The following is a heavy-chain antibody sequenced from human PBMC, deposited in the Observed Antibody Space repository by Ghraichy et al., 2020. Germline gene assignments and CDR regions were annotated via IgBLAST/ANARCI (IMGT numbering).Heavy chain of an antibody. V-gene: IGHV4-34*01. CDR3: ARGVAAGMTTYYYYYGMDV. Sequence: SETLSLTCAVYGGSFSGYYWSWIRQPPGKGLEWIGEINLSGSTNYNPSLKSRVTISVDTSKNQFSLKLSSVTAADTAVYYCARGVAAGMTTYYYYYGMDVWGQGTTVTVSS. D-gene: IGHD6-13*01. CDR1: GGSFSGYY. J-gene: IGHJ6*02. CDR2: INLSGST.